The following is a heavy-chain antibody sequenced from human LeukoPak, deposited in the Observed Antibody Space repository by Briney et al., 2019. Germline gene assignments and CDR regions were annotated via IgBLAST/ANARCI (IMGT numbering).Heavy chain of an antibody. Sequence: SETLSLTCTVSGGSISSSLYYWGWIRQPPGKGLEWIGTIYYSGSTYYNPSLRGRVTISVDTSKNQFSLKVSSVTAADTAVYYCARHEWQQLVKFDYWGQGALVTVSS. CDR1: GGSISSSLYY. V-gene: IGHV4-39*01. CDR3: ARHEWQQLVKFDY. D-gene: IGHD6-13*01. J-gene: IGHJ4*02. CDR2: IYYSGST.